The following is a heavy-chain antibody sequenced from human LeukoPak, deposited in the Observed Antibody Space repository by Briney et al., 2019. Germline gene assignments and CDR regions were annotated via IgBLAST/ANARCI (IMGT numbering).Heavy chain of an antibody. Sequence: GGSLRLSCAASGFTFSSYYMSWVRQAPGKGLEWVSSISSSSSYMYYADSVKGRFTISRDNAKNSLYLQMNSLRAEDTAVYYCARTQLSDTAMSYFDYWGRGTLVTVSS. D-gene: IGHD5-18*01. J-gene: IGHJ4*02. V-gene: IGHV3-21*01. CDR2: ISSSSSYM. CDR1: GFTFSSYY. CDR3: ARTQLSDTAMSYFDY.